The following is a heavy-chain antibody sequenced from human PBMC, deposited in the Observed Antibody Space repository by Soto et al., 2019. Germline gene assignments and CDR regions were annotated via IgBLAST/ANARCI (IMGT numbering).Heavy chain of an antibody. Sequence: PGGSLRLSCAASGFTFSIYAVSWVRQAPGKGLEWVSTISGSGGATYADSVKGRFTISRDNSKNTLYLQMNSLRAEDTAVYYCAKDAPGSGWLSDYWGQGTLVTVSS. CDR3: AKDAPGSGWLSDY. D-gene: IGHD3-22*01. CDR1: GFTFSIYA. CDR2: ISGSGGAT. J-gene: IGHJ4*02. V-gene: IGHV3-23*01.